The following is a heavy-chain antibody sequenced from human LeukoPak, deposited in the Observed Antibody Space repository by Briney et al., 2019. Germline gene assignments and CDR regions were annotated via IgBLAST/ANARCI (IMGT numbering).Heavy chain of an antibody. J-gene: IGHJ5*02. Sequence: SETLSLTCAVYGESFSGYYWSWIRQPPGKGLEWIGEINQSGSTNYNPSLKSRVTISVDTSKNQFSLKLSSVTAADTAVYYCARGGANDYGDYRNWFDPWGQGTLVTVSS. D-gene: IGHD4-17*01. CDR3: ARGGANDYGDYRNWFDP. V-gene: IGHV4-34*01. CDR2: INQSGST. CDR1: GESFSGYY.